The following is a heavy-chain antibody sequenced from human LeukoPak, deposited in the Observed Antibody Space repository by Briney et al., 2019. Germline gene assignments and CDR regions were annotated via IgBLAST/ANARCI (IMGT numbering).Heavy chain of an antibody. CDR2: TQSKSDGGTT. D-gene: IGHD3-22*01. V-gene: IGHV3-15*01. CDR3: TTPEPRDDSSGYAVNDAFDI. CDR1: GFTFTNAW. Sequence: PGESLRLSCAAYGFTFTNAWMSWVRQVPGKGLEWVGRTQSKSDGGTTEYAATMKERFTISRDDSNNTLYLQMSSLKIEDTGVYYCTTPEPRDDSSGYAVNDAFDIWGQGTMVTVSS. J-gene: IGHJ3*02.